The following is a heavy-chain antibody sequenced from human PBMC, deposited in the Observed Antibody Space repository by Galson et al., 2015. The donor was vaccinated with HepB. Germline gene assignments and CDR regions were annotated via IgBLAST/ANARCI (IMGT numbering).Heavy chain of an antibody. CDR2: ISGSSRTI. V-gene: IGHV3-48*02. D-gene: IGHD2-2*01. CDR1: GFTFTSYT. CDR3: AREQYCSSSGWLRYMDV. J-gene: IGHJ6*03. Sequence: SLRLSCAASGFTFTSYTMNWVRQVPGQGLEWVSHISGSSRTIYYADSVQGRVTISRDNAKNSLYLQMNSLRDADTAVYYCAREQYCSSSGWLRYMDVWGKGTTVTVS.